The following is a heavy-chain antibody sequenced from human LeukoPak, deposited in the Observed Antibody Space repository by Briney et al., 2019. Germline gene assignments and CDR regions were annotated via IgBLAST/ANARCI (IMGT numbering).Heavy chain of an antibody. J-gene: IGHJ4*02. CDR2: IGGSGGRT. V-gene: IGHV3-23*01. CDR3: AKRGVVIRVILVGFHKEAYYFDS. CDR1: GITLSNYG. Sequence: GGSLRLSCAVSGITLSNYGMSWVRQAPGKGLEWVAGIGGSGGRTNYADSGNGRFTISRDNPKNTLYLQMNSLRAEDTAVYFCAKRGVVIRVILVGFHKEAYYFDSWGQGALVIVSS. D-gene: IGHD3-22*01.